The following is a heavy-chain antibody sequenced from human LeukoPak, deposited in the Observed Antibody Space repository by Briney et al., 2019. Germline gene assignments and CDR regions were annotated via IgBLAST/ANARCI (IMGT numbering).Heavy chain of an antibody. Sequence: SETLSLTCTVSGGSISSSSYYWGWIRQPPGKGLEWIGSIYYSGSTNYNPSLKSRVTISVDTSKNQFSLKLSSVTAADTAVYYCARRGYSYGYAPSKTFDPWGQGTLVTVSS. D-gene: IGHD5-18*01. CDR2: IYYSGST. V-gene: IGHV4-39*07. CDR1: GGSISSSSYY. CDR3: ARRGYSYGYAPSKTFDP. J-gene: IGHJ5*02.